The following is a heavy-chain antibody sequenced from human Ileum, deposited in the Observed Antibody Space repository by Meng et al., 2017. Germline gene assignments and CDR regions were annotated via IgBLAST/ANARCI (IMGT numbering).Heavy chain of an antibody. CDR2: IIFDGSIK. J-gene: IGHJ3*01. Sequence: GGSLRLSCAASGFSFSTSAIHWVRQAPGKGLEWVAVIIFDGSIKYYADSVKGRFTISRDNSKNTVFLQMNSLRTEDTAVYFCARDSPTTGWREGAFDLWGPGTMVTVSS. V-gene: IGHV3-30*04. D-gene: IGHD1-1*01. CDR1: GFSFSTSA. CDR3: ARDSPTTGWREGAFDL.